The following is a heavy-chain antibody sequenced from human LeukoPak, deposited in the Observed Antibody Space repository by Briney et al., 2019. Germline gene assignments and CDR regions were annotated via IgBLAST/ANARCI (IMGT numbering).Heavy chain of an antibody. CDR1: GGSISSSSYY. V-gene: IGHV4-39*01. CDR2: IYYSGST. D-gene: IGHD4-11*01. Sequence: SETLSLTCTVSGGSISSSSYYWGWIRQPPGKGLEWIGSIYYSGSTYYNPSLKSRVTISVDTSKNQFSLKLSSVTAADTAVYHCARQADYSNYVGWFDPWGQGTLVTVSS. J-gene: IGHJ5*02. CDR3: ARQADYSNYVGWFDP.